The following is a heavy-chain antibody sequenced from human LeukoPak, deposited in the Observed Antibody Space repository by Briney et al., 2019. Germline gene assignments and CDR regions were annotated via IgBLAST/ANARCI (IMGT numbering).Heavy chain of an antibody. D-gene: IGHD3-22*01. Sequence: PAETLSLTCTVSSGSISLYYWSWIRQLPGKGLEWIGYIYYSGSTNYNPSLKSRVTISVDTSKNQFSLKLRSVTAADTAVYHCARGLGYYDSSVGYWGQGTLVTVSS. CDR3: ARGLGYYDSSVGY. CDR1: SGSISLYY. CDR2: IYYSGST. V-gene: IGHV4-59*01. J-gene: IGHJ4*02.